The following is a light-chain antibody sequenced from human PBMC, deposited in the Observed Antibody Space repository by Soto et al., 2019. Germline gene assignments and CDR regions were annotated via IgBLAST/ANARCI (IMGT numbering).Light chain of an antibody. CDR1: QNVNNY. CDR2: DGS. CDR3: QQRTNVFT. J-gene: IGKJ3*01. V-gene: IGKV3-11*01. Sequence: EVVLTQSPATLSLSPGERATLYCRASQNVNNYLAWYQQKPGQAPRLLIYDGSNRATGIPARFSGGGSGADFFLTISSLEPEDFAVYYCQQRTNVFTFGPGTKVDIK.